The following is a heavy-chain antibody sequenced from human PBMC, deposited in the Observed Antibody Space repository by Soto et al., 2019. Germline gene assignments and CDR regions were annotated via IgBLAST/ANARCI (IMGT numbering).Heavy chain of an antibody. CDR2: TYNSVST. CDR3: ARDPAP. Sequence: PSETLSLTCTVSGGSISRGGYYWSWIRQNPGKGLEWIGCTYNSVSTYYNPSLKSRVTISVDTSKNQFSLKLTSVTAADTAVYYCARDPAPWGQGTLVTVSS. J-gene: IGHJ5*02. V-gene: IGHV4-31*03. CDR1: GGSISRGGYY.